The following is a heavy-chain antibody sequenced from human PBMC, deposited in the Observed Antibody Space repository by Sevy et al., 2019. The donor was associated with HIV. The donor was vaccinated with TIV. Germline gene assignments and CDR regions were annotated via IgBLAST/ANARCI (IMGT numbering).Heavy chain of an antibody. CDR1: GGSFSGYY. V-gene: IGHV4-34*01. CDR2: INHSGST. CDR3: ARGRLWPTGVYDY. J-gene: IGHJ4*02. D-gene: IGHD3-10*01. Sequence: SETLSLTCAVYGGSFSGYYWIWIRQPPGKGLEWIGEINHSGSTTYNPSLKSRLTISVDTSKNQFSLKLSSVTAADTAVYYCARGRLWPTGVYDYWGQGTLVTVSS.